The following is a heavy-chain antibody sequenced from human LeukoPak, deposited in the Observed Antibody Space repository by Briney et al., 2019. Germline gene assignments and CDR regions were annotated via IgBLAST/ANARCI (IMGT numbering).Heavy chain of an antibody. CDR2: TYYRSKWYN. Sequence: SQTLSLTCAISGDSVSSNSAAWNWIRQSPSRGLEWLGRTYYRSKWYNDYAVSVKSRITINPGTSKNQFSLQLNSVTPEDTAVYYCARGAVAGTWSYWYFDLWGRGTLVTVSS. D-gene: IGHD6-19*01. V-gene: IGHV6-1*01. J-gene: IGHJ2*01. CDR1: GDSVSSNSAA. CDR3: ARGAVAGTWSYWYFDL.